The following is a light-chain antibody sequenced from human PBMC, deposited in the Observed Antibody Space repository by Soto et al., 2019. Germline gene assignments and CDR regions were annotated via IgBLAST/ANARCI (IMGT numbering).Light chain of an antibody. CDR3: QQSHSTPRT. J-gene: IGKJ3*01. V-gene: IGKV1-39*01. CDR2: AAS. Sequence: DIQMTQSPSSLSASVGDRVNITCRASQSIISYLNWYQQKPGKAPKLLIYAASSLQSGVPSRFSGSGSGTDFTLTISSLQPEDFATYYCQQSHSTPRTFGRGTKVDIK. CDR1: QSIISY.